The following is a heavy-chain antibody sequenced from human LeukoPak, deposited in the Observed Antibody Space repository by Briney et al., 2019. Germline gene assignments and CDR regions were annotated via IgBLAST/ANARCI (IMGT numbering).Heavy chain of an antibody. V-gene: IGHV3-49*03. CDR3: TRELEYYDFWSGYFPYYYGMDV. Sequence: GGSLRLSCTASGFTFGDYAMSWFRQAPGKGLEWVGFIRSKAYGGTTEYAASVKGRFTISRDDSKSIAYLQMNSLKTEDTAVYYCTRELEYYDFWSGYFPYYYGMDVWGQGTTVTVSS. D-gene: IGHD3-3*01. CDR2: IRSKAYGGTT. CDR1: GFTFGDYA. J-gene: IGHJ6*02.